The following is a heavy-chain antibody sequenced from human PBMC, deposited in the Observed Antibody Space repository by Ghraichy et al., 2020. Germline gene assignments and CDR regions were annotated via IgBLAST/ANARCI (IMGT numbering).Heavy chain of an antibody. CDR3: ARGRLTGLVSQI. J-gene: IGHJ4*02. CDR1: GFTFSKYW. Sequence: GGSLRLSCVASGFTFSKYWMSWVRQAPGKGLEWVTYIRLDGHESHYVDSVEGRFIISRDNAKNSLYLQMNSLRVDDTAVYYCARGRLTGLVSQIWGQGTLVTVSS. CDR2: IRLDGHES. D-gene: IGHD6-6*01. V-gene: IGHV3-7*03.